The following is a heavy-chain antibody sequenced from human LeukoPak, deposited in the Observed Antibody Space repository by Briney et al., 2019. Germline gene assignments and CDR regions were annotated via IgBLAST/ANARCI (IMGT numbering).Heavy chain of an antibody. D-gene: IGHD2-21*02. CDR3: ARELRRDKY. CDR1: GFTFSDYW. Sequence: GGSLRLSCAASGFTFSDYWMSWVRQAPGKGLEWVADIKQDGSEKYYVDSVKGRFTISRDNAKNSLYLQMNSLRAEDTAVYYCARELRRDKYWGQGTLVTVSS. J-gene: IGHJ4*02. V-gene: IGHV3-7*01. CDR2: IKQDGSEK.